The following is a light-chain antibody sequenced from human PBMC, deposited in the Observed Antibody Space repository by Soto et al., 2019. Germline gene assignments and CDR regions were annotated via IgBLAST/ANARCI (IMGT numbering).Light chain of an antibody. V-gene: IGKV3-15*01. J-gene: IGKJ5*01. Sequence: EVLMTQSPSTMSLSPAERATLSCRPSHNIDTKLAWYQQKPGQAPRLLIYGASTRAADIPARFSGGGSGTEFTLTITSLQSDDFALYFCQQYNYWPPITFGQGTRLEIK. CDR1: HNIDTK. CDR2: GAS. CDR3: QQYNYWPPIT.